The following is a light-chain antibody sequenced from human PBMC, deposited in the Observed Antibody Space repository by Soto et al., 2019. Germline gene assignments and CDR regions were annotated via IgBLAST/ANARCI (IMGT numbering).Light chain of an antibody. CDR1: QFIYRY. CDR2: GAS. CDR3: LHHGSSLWT. V-gene: IGKV3-20*01. Sequence: EIVMTQSPVTLSVSPGERATLSCRASQFIYRYLSWYRHIPCQAPRLLIYGASNRATGIPDRFSSSGSGTDFTLTISRLEPEDFAMYYCLHHGSSLWTFGQGTKVDI. J-gene: IGKJ1*01.